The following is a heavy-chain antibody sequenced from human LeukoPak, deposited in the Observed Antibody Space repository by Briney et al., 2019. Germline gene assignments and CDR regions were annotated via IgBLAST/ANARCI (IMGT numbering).Heavy chain of an antibody. D-gene: IGHD2-2*01. CDR3: ARDLMPYYYYGMDV. Sequence: ASVKVSCKASGGTFISYAISWVRQAPGQGLEWMGRIIPILGIANYAQKFQGRVTITADKSTSTAYMELSSLRSEDTAVYYCARDLMPYYYYGMDVWGQGTTVTVSS. V-gene: IGHV1-69*04. J-gene: IGHJ6*02. CDR1: GGTFISYA. CDR2: IIPILGIA.